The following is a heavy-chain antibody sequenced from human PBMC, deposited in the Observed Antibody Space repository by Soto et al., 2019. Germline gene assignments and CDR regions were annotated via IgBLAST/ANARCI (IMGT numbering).Heavy chain of an antibody. Sequence: GGSLRLSCAASGFTFSIYAMTWVRQSPGKGLEWVSSMSRTGDNTYYADSVKGRFTISRDNSKNTLYLQIHSLRAEDTATDYCARPYIEGAVNGAFDVWGRGTMVTVSS. CDR1: GFTFSIYA. V-gene: IGHV3-23*01. D-gene: IGHD2-8*01. CDR2: MSRTGDNT. J-gene: IGHJ3*01. CDR3: ARPYIEGAVNGAFDV.